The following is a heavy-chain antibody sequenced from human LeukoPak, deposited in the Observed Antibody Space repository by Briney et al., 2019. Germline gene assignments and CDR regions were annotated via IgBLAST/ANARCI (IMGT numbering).Heavy chain of an antibody. J-gene: IGHJ6*04. Sequence: SETLSLTCAVYGGSFSGYYWSWIRQPPGKGLEWIGEINHSGSTNYNPSLKSRVTISVDTSKNQFSLKLSSVTAADTAVYYCARLPYGSGYWLHREGRDVWGKGTTVTISS. CDR3: ARLPYGSGYWLHREGRDV. CDR2: INHSGST. D-gene: IGHD3-10*01. V-gene: IGHV4-34*01. CDR1: GGSFSGYY.